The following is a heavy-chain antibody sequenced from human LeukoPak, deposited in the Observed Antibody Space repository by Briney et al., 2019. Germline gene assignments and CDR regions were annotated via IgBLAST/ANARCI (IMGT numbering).Heavy chain of an antibody. CDR3: ARARYGGNPGGDY. CDR1: GGSIRSYY. D-gene: IGHD4-23*01. CDR2: IYYSGST. V-gene: IGHV4-59*01. J-gene: IGHJ4*02. Sequence: SETLSLTCTVSGGSIRSYYWSWIRQPPGKGLEWIGYIYYSGSTNYNPSLKSRVTIPVDTSKYQFSLRLSSVAAADTAVYYCARARYGGNPGGDYWGQGTLVTVSS.